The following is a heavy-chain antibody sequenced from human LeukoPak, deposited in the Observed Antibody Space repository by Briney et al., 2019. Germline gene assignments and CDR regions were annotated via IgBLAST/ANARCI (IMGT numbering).Heavy chain of an antibody. V-gene: IGHV3-49*03. J-gene: IGHJ4*02. Sequence: PGGSLRLSCTASGFTFGDYAMSWFRQAPGKGLEWVGFIRSNTYGGTAEYAASVKGRFTISRDDSKSIAYPQMNSLKTEDTAVYYCTKGDYHAYWGQGTLATVSS. CDR3: TKGDYHAY. CDR1: GFTFGDYA. CDR2: IRSNTYGGTA.